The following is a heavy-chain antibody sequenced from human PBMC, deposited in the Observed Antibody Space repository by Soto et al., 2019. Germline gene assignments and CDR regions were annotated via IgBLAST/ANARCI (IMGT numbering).Heavy chain of an antibody. J-gene: IGHJ4*02. CDR3: ARDTRRSPSNFDY. D-gene: IGHD2-15*01. CDR2: ISAYNGNT. Sequence: ASVKVSCKASGYTFTNYGITWVRQAPGQGLEWMGWISAYNGNTHYTQKLQGRVTMTTDTSTSTAYMELRSLRSDDTAVYYCARDTRRSPSNFDYWGQGTLVTVSS. CDR1: GYTFTNYG. V-gene: IGHV1-18*01.